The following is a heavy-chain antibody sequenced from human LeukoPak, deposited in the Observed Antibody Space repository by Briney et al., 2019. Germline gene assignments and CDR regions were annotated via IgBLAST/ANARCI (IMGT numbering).Heavy chain of an antibody. CDR2: ISGYNGNA. CDR3: ARDSGIAAPIGGF. V-gene: IGHV1-18*01. Sequence: ASVKVSCKASGYTFTTYGTTWVRQAPGQGLEWMGWISGYNGNANYAQSLQGRVTMTTDTSTSTAYLELRSLISDDTAVYYCARDSGIAAPIGGFWGQGTLVTVSS. J-gene: IGHJ4*02. CDR1: GYTFTTYG. D-gene: IGHD6-13*01.